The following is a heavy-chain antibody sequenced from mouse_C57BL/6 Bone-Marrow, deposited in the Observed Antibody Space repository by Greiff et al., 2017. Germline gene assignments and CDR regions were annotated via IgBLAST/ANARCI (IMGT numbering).Heavy chain of an antibody. CDR1: EYEFPPHD. CDR2: INSDGGST. Sequence: DVQLVASGGGLVQPGGSLKLSCASNEYEFPPHDMSCVRPTPEKRLELVAAINSDGGSTYYPDTMERRFIISRDNTKKTLYLQMSSLRSEDTALYYCARRDVEGYDYFDYWGQGTTLTVSS. CDR3: ARRDVEGYDYFDY. J-gene: IGHJ2*01. V-gene: IGHV5-2*01. D-gene: IGHD2-14*01.